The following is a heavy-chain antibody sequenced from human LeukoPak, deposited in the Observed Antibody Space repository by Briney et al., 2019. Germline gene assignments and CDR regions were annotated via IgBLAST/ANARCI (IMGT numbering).Heavy chain of an antibody. CDR3: ARTLGWASSRYPFDG. Sequence: SETLSLTCTVSGGSISSSNYYWGWIRQPPGKGLEWIGSMYYSGNTDYNPSLKSRVTISVDTSKNQFSLKVNSVTAADTAVYYRARTLGWASSRYPFDGWGQGTLVTVSS. V-gene: IGHV4-39*01. CDR2: MYYSGNT. D-gene: IGHD3-16*02. CDR1: GGSISSSNYY. J-gene: IGHJ4*02.